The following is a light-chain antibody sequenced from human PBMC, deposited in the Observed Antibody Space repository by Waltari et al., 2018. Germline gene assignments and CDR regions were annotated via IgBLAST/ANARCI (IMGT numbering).Light chain of an antibody. CDR3: QQYYSSPRT. J-gene: IGKJ1*01. CDR2: DAS. V-gene: IGKV3-11*01. Sequence: ETVLTQFPDTLSLSPGETATLSCRASQSVSSYLAWYQQKPGQAPRLLIYDASNRATGIPARFSGSGSGTDFTLTVSSLQAEDVAVYYCQQYYSSPRTFGQGTKVEIK. CDR1: QSVSSY.